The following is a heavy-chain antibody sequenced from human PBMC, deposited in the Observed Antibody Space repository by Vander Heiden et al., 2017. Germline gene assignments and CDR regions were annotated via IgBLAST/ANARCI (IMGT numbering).Heavy chain of an antibody. CDR3: ARRAGTVTRYNWFDP. CDR2: IYYSGST. D-gene: IGHD4-17*01. J-gene: IGHJ5*02. CDR1: GGSISSSSYY. Sequence: QLQLQESGPGLVKPSETLSLTCTASGGSISSSSYYRGWIRQPPGKGLEWIGGIYYSGSTYYNPSLKSRVTISVDTSKNQFSLKLSSVTAADTAVYYCARRAGTVTRYNWFDPWGQGTLVTVSS. V-gene: IGHV4-39*01.